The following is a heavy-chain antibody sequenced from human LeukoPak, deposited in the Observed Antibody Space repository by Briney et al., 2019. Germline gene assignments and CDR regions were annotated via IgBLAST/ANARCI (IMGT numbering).Heavy chain of an antibody. D-gene: IGHD5-18*01. CDR2: IYYSGST. CDR1: GGSISSSSYY. CDR3: ARNRGYSYGYYYYYYGMDV. Sequence: PSETLSLTCTVSGGSISSSSYYWGWIRQPPGKGLEWIGSIYYSGSTYYNPSLKSRVTISVDTSKNQCSLKLSSVTAADTAVYYCARNRGYSYGYYYYYYGMDVWGQGTTVTVSS. J-gene: IGHJ6*02. V-gene: IGHV4-39*01.